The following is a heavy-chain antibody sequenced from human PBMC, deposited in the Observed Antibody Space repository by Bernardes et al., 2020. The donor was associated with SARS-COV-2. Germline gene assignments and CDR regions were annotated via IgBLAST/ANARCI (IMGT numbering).Heavy chain of an antibody. V-gene: IGHV3-23*01. J-gene: IGHJ3*02. CDR2: IIGSGGIT. D-gene: IGHD2-2*01. CDR3: GKGYCSSTSCRGAFDM. CDR1: GFTFSSYA. Sequence: GGSLRLSCAAYGFTFSSYAMSWVRQAPGKGLEWVSTIIGSGGITYYADSVKGRFTISRDNSKNTLYLQMNSLRSEDTAVYYCGKGYCSSTSCRGAFDMWGQGTIVTVSS.